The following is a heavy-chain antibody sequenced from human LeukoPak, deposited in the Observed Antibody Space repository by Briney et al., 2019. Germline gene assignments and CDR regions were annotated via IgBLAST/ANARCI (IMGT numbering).Heavy chain of an antibody. CDR1: GFTFSSYS. J-gene: IGHJ6*03. V-gene: IGHV3-21*01. CDR3: ARDISSSYYYYMDV. CDR2: ISSSSSYI. Sequence: GGSLRLSCAASGFTFSSYSMNWVRQAPGKGLEWVSSISSSSSYIYYADTVKGRFTISRDNAKNSLNLQMNSLRAEDTAVYYCARDISSSYYYYMDVWGKGTTVTVSS. D-gene: IGHD6-6*01.